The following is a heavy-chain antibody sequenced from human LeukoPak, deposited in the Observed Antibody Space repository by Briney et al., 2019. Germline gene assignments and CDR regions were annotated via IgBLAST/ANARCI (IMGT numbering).Heavy chain of an antibody. Sequence: SETLSLTCAVYGGSFSGYYWSWIRQPPGKGLEWIGEINHSGSTNYNPSLKSRVTISVDTSKNQFSLKLSSVTAADTAVYYCASVVPATANFDYWGQGTLVTVSS. J-gene: IGHJ4*02. CDR1: GGSFSGYY. CDR2: INHSGST. D-gene: IGHD2-2*01. V-gene: IGHV4-34*01. CDR3: ASVVPATANFDY.